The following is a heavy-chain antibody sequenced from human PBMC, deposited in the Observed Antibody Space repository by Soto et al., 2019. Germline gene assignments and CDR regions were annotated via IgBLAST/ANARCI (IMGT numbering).Heavy chain of an antibody. V-gene: IGHV3-23*01. CDR3: AKSVTMIVVAQYYFDY. CDR2: ISGSGGST. J-gene: IGHJ4*02. Sequence: GGSLRLSCAASGFTFSSYAMSWVRQAPGKGLEWVSAISGSGGSTYYADSVKGRFTISRDSSKNTLYLQMNSLRAEDTAVYYCAKSVTMIVVAQYYFDYWGQGTLVTVSS. D-gene: IGHD3-22*01. CDR1: GFTFSSYA.